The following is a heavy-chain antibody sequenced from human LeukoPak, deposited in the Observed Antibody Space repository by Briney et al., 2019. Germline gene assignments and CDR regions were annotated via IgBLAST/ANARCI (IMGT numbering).Heavy chain of an antibody. D-gene: IGHD3-22*01. CDR2: INPNGGGT. J-gene: IGHJ4*02. V-gene: IGHV1-46*01. CDR1: GYTFTIYY. Sequence: ASVKVSCKASGYTFTIYYMHWVRQAPGQVLEWLGIINPNGGGTNYAQKLQGRVTMTTDTSTSTAYMELRSLRSDDTAVYYCARGGPTYYYDSSGYFYFDYWGQGTLVTVSS. CDR3: ARGGPTYYYDSSGYFYFDY.